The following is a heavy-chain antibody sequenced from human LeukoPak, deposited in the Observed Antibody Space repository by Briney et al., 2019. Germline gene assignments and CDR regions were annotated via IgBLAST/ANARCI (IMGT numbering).Heavy chain of an antibody. Sequence: GGSLRLPCAASGFTFSRYGMHWVRQAPGKGLEWVAVISYDESNKYYADSVKGRFTVSRDNSKNTLFLQMNSLRSEDTAVYYCAKSDGGIAAAGTLDYWGQGALVTVSS. CDR3: AKSDGGIAAAGTLDY. D-gene: IGHD6-13*01. V-gene: IGHV3-30*18. CDR1: GFTFSRYG. CDR2: ISYDESNK. J-gene: IGHJ4*02.